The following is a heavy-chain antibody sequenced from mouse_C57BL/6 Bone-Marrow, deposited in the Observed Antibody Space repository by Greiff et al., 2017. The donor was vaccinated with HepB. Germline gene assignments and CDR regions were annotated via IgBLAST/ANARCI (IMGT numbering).Heavy chain of an antibody. Sequence: QVQLQQPGAELVKPGASVKMSCKASGYTFTSYWITWVKQRPGQGLEWIGDIYPGSGSTNYNEKFKSKATLTVDTSSSTAYMQLSSLTSEDSAVYYCARRSTMVTTGYFDYWGQGTTLTVSS. CDR3: ARRSTMVTTGYFDY. J-gene: IGHJ2*01. D-gene: IGHD2-2*01. CDR1: GYTFTSYW. V-gene: IGHV1-55*01. CDR2: IYPGSGST.